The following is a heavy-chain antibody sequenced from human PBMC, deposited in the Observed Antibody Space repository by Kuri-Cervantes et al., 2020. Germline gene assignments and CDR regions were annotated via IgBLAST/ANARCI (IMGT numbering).Heavy chain of an antibody. CDR1: VYTFTGYY. CDR3: ARERVVAVTRNSLPYFDY. Sequence: ASVKVSCKASVYTFTGYYMHWVRQAPGQGLEWMGWINPNSGGTNYAQKFQGRVTMTRDTSISTAYMELSSLRSEDTAVYYCARERVVAVTRNSLPYFDYWGQGTLVTVSS. J-gene: IGHJ4*02. V-gene: IGHV1-2*02. D-gene: IGHD4-11*01. CDR2: INPNSGGT.